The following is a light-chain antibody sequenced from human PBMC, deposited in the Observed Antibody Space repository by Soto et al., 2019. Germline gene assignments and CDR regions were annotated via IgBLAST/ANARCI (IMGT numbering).Light chain of an antibody. CDR1: QSVLYSSNNKNY. J-gene: IGKJ4*01. CDR2: WAS. Sequence: DIVMTQSPDSLAVSLGERATINCKSSQSVLYSSNNKNYLAWYQQKPGQPPKLLIYWASTRESGVPDRFRDSGSGTDFTLTISSLQAEDVAVYYCQQYYSTPQLTFGGGTKVEIK. V-gene: IGKV4-1*01. CDR3: QQYYSTPQLT.